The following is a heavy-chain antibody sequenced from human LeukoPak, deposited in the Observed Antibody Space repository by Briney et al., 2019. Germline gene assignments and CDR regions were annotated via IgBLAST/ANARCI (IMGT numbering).Heavy chain of an antibody. V-gene: IGHV3-23*01. CDR3: AKGIYSSGWSYFDY. Sequence: GGSLRLSCAASGFTFSNSAMSWVRQAPGEGLEWVSTLSGSGITTYYADSVKGRFTISRDNSKNTLYLQMHSLRAEDTAVYYCAKGIYSSGWSYFDYWGHGTLVTVSS. D-gene: IGHD6-19*01. CDR2: LSGSGITT. CDR1: GFTFSNSA. J-gene: IGHJ4*01.